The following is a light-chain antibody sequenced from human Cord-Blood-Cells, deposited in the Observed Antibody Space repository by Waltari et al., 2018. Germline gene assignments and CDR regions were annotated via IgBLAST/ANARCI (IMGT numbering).Light chain of an antibody. CDR1: SLRSYY. V-gene: IGLV3-19*01. J-gene: IGLJ3*02. Sequence: SSELTQDPAVSVALGQTVRITCQGDSLRSYYASWYQQKPGQAPVLVIYGKNNRHSGIPDRVSGASSGNTASLTLTGAQAEDEADYYCNYRDSSGNHLVFGGGTKLTVL. CDR3: NYRDSSGNHLV. CDR2: GKN.